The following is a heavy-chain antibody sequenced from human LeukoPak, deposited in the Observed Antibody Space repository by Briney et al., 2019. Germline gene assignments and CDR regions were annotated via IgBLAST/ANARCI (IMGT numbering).Heavy chain of an antibody. J-gene: IGHJ6*03. CDR2: ISAYNGDT. V-gene: IGHV1-18*01. CDR3: ARMETYYGYSNYYYYYYMDV. CDR1: GYTFTSYG. D-gene: IGHD4-11*01. Sequence: ASVKVSCKASGYTFTSYGISWVRQAPGQGLEWMGWISAYNGDTNYAQKLQGRVTITTDASTSTAYMEMRSLRSDDTAVYYCARMETYYGYSNYYYYYYMDVWGKGTTVTVSS.